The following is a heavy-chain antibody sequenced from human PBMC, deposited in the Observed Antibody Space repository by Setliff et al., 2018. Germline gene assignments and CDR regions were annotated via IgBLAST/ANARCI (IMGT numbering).Heavy chain of an antibody. D-gene: IGHD3-16*02. CDR2: INTNTGNP. V-gene: IGHV7-4-1*02. Sequence: ASVKVSCKASGYSFSTYAMSWIRQAPGQGLEWMGWINTNTGNPSYAQGFTGRFVFSLDTSVSTAYLQISSLKPEDTAMYYCARASRFATIVWKGDYYMDVWGKGTMVTVSS. CDR3: ARASRFATIVWKGDYYMDV. J-gene: IGHJ6*03. CDR1: GYSFSTYA.